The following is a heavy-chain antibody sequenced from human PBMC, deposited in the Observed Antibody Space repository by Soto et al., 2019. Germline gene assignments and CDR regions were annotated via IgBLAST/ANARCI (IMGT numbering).Heavy chain of an antibody. CDR2: SSSSTI. CDR1: GFTFSSYS. D-gene: IGHD2-8*01. Sequence: GGSLRLSCAGTGFTFSSYSMTWVRQAPGKGLEWVSSSSSTIYYADSVKGRFTISRDNAKNSLYLQMNSLRDEDTAVYYCARDPPGMGLRGHYFDYWGQGTLVTVSS. V-gene: IGHV3-48*02. CDR3: ARDPPGMGLRGHYFDY. J-gene: IGHJ4*02.